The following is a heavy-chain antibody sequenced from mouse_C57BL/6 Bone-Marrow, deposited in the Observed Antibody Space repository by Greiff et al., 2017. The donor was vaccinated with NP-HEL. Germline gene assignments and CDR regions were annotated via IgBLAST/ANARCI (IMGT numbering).Heavy chain of an antibody. J-gene: IGHJ4*01. D-gene: IGHD2-4*01. CDR3: ARVIYYDYERLYYYAMDY. CDR2: IWAGGST. Sequence: VMLVESGPGLVAPSQSLSITCTVSGFSLTSYGVHWVRQPPGKGLEWLGVIWAGGSTNYNSALMSRLSISKDNSKSQVFLKMNSLQTDDTAMYYCARVIYYDYERLYYYAMDYWGQGTSVTVSS. CDR1: GFSLTSYG. V-gene: IGHV2-9*02.